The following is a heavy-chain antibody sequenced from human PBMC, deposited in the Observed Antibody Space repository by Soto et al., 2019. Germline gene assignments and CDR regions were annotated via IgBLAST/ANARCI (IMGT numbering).Heavy chain of an antibody. J-gene: IGHJ6*02. CDR3: ARDSERDFWSGNYYYYGLDV. V-gene: IGHV3-7*05. D-gene: IGHD3-3*01. CDR2: IKQDGSEK. Sequence: GGSLRLSCVASGFTFSRYWMSWVRQAPGKGLEWVANIKQDGSEKYYVDSVKGRFTISRDNAKNSVYLQMNSLRAEDTAVYYCARDSERDFWSGNYYYYGLDVWGQGTTVTVSS. CDR1: GFTFSRYW.